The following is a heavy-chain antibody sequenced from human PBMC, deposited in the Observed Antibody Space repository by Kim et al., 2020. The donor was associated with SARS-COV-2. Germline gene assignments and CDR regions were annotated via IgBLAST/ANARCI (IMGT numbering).Heavy chain of an antibody. Sequence: SETLSLTCTVSGGSISSYYWSWIRQPAGKGLEWIGRIYTSGSTNYNPSLKSRVTMSVDTSKNQFSLKLSSVTAADTAVYYCARDHLMRQLYYYYYYGMDVWGQGTTVTVSS. CDR1: GGSISSYY. CDR3: ARDHLMRQLYYYYYYGMDV. J-gene: IGHJ6*02. CDR2: IYTSGST. V-gene: IGHV4-4*07. D-gene: IGHD6-13*01.